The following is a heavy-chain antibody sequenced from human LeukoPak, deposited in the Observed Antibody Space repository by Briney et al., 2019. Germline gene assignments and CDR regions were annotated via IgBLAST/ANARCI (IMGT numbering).Heavy chain of an antibody. CDR2: INPNSGGT. CDR3: ARGGDYYGSGSLVQDY. D-gene: IGHD3-10*01. V-gene: IGHV1-2*02. CDR1: GYTFTGYY. J-gene: IGHJ4*02. Sequence: GASVKVSCKASGYTFTGYYMHWVRQAPGQGLEWMGWINPNSGGTNYAQKFQGRITMTRDTSISTAYMELSRLRSDDTAVYYCARGGDYYGSGSLVQDYWGQGTLVTVSS.